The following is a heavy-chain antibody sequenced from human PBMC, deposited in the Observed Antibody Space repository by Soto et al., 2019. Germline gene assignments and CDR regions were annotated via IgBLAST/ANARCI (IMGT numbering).Heavy chain of an antibody. Sequence: EVQLVESGGGLIQPGGSLRLSCAVSGFTVSNNYMSWVRQAPGKGLEGVSVIYSGGYTAYGDSVKGRFTISRDNSKNTLFPKRKSQAAAGPAVYYGGTHPGGGGYWGQGTLVTVSS. CDR1: GFTVSNNY. D-gene: IGHD3-10*01. CDR2: IYSGGYT. J-gene: IGHJ4*02. CDR3: GTHPGGGGY. V-gene: IGHV3-53*01.